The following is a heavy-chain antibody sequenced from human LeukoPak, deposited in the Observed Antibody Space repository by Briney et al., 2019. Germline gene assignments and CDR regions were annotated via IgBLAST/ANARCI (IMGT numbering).Heavy chain of an antibody. Sequence: ASVKVSCKASGGTFSSYAISWVRQAPGQGLEWMGGIIPIFGTANYAQKFQGRVTITTDESTSTAYMELSSLRSEDTAVYYCARDRTTRFLEWLLSTWGQGTLVTVSS. J-gene: IGHJ5*02. CDR2: IIPIFGTA. CDR3: ARDRTTRFLEWLLST. V-gene: IGHV1-69*05. CDR1: GGTFSSYA. D-gene: IGHD3-3*01.